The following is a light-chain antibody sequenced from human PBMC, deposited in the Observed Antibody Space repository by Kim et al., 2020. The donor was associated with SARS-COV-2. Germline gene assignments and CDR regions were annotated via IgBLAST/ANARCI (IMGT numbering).Light chain of an antibody. CDR3: HQYNNWPPT. CDR2: GAS. CDR1: QSLISK. J-gene: IGKJ1*01. V-gene: IGKV3-15*01. Sequence: VSPGELASLSCKANQSLISKLALFQQKPGQPPSLLICGASSRAAGVPARFSGGGSGTEFTLRFTSLQSEDFGIYYCHQYNNWPPTFGQGTKVDIK.